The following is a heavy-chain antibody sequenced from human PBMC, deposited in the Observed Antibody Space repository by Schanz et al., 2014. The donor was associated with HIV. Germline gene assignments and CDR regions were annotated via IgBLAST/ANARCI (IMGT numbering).Heavy chain of an antibody. D-gene: IGHD3-10*01. Sequence: QVQLVQSGAEVKKPGASVKVSCKASGYTFTGYYIHWVRQAPGQGLEWMGWINPNSGNTGYAQKFQGRVTMTRNTSISTAYMELSSLTSEDTAVYYCASREFGIYYYGLDVWGQGTTVTVSS. CDR2: INPNSGNT. CDR1: GYTFTGYY. CDR3: ASREFGIYYYGLDV. V-gene: IGHV1-8*02. J-gene: IGHJ6*02.